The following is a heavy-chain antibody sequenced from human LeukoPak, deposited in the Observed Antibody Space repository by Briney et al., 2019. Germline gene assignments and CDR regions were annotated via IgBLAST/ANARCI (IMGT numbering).Heavy chain of an antibody. J-gene: IGHJ6*02. V-gene: IGHV4-34*01. CDR1: GGSFSGYY. CDR2: INHSGST. Sequence: SETLSLTCAVYGGSFSGYYWSWIRQPPGKGLEWIGEINHSGSTNYNPSLKSRVTISVDTSKNQFSLKLSSVTAADTAVYYCARYGSGTRDVYYYYGMDVWGQGTTVTVSS. CDR3: ARYGSGTRDVYYYYGMDV. D-gene: IGHD3-10*01.